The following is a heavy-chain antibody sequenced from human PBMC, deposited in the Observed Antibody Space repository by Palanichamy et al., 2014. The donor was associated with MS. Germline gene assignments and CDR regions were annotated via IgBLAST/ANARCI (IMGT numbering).Heavy chain of an antibody. CDR2: IIPILGIA. J-gene: IGHJ4*02. D-gene: IGHD1-7*01. Sequence: QVQLVQSGAEVKKPGSSVKVSCKASGGTFSSYTISWVRQAPGQGLEWMGRIIPILGIANYAQKFQGRVTITADKSTSTAYMELSSPRSEDTAVYYCARAPRTFNWNYGFDYWGQGTLVTVSS. CDR1: GGTFSSYT. V-gene: IGHV1-69*02. CDR3: ARAPRTFNWNYGFDY.